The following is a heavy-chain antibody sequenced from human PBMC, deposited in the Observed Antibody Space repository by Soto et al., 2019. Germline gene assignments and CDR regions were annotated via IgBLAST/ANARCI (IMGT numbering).Heavy chain of an antibody. J-gene: IGHJ1*01. Sequence: ASVKVSCKVSGYTLTELSMHWVRQAPGKGLEWMGGFDPEDGETIYAQKFQGRVTMTEDTSTDTAYMELSSLRSEDTAVYYFATGCSGGSCPEYFQHWGQGTLVTVSS. CDR1: GYTLTELS. D-gene: IGHD2-15*01. V-gene: IGHV1-24*01. CDR2: FDPEDGET. CDR3: ATGCSGGSCPEYFQH.